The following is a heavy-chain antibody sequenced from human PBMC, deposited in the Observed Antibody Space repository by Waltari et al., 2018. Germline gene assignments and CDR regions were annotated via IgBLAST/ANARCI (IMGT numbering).Heavy chain of an antibody. CDR1: GYTFTGYY. V-gene: IGHV1-2*06. J-gene: IGHJ3*02. D-gene: IGHD2-21*01. CDR2: INPNSGGT. CDR3: AIQSPCGGDCYDAFDI. Sequence: QVQLVQSGAEVKKPGASVKVSCKASGYTFTGYYMHWVRQAPGQGLEWMGRINPNSGGTNYAQKFQGRVTMTRDTSISTAYMELSRLRSDDTAVYYCAIQSPCGGDCYDAFDIWGQGTMVTVSS.